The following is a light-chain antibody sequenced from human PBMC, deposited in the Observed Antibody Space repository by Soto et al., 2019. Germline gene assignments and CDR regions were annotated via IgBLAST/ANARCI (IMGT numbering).Light chain of an antibody. CDR1: QCLSSNY. V-gene: IGKV3-20*01. J-gene: IGKJ5*01. Sequence: EIVLNQSPGSVSLSPGEGATVSCRASQCLSSNYLAWYQQKPRQAPRLLIFGASIRATGIPDRFSGSGSGTDFTLTITRLEPEDFAVYYCQQYGSSGTFGQGTRLEIK. CDR3: QQYGSSGT. CDR2: GAS.